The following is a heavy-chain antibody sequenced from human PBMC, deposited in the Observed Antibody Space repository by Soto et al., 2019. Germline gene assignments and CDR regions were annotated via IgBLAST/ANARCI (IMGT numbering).Heavy chain of an antibody. Sequence: ASVKVSCKASGYTFTGHYIHWVRQAPEQGPEWMGEIGPETGATRYAQKFQGRVTMTRDMSITTVYMELNNLSPDDTAVYYCGRGRSGQIVVFYWGQGXPVTVYS. CDR2: IGPETGAT. J-gene: IGHJ4*02. D-gene: IGHD1-26*01. CDR3: GRGRSGQIVVFY. CDR1: GYTFTGHY. V-gene: IGHV1-2*02.